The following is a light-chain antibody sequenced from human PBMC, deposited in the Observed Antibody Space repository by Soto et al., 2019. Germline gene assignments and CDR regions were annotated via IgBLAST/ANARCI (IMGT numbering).Light chain of an antibody. CDR2: EAT. V-gene: IGLV2-23*02. CDR1: TSTVATYDL. J-gene: IGLJ3*02. CDR3: SPFAGSVAVYVM. Sequence: QSALTQPASVSGSPGQSISISCTGTTSTVATYDLVSWYPQHPGKAPRILIYEATKRHSGTSNRFSGSKSGNTASLTISGLQSEDEADYYFSPFAGSVAVYVMFGGGTKVTVL.